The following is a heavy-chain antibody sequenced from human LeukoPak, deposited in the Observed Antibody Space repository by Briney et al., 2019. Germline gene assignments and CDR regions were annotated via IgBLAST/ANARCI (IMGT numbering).Heavy chain of an antibody. J-gene: IGHJ4*02. CDR2: ISSDGSIT. V-gene: IGHV3-74*01. CDR1: GFTFSSYW. D-gene: IGHD4/OR15-4a*01. Sequence: GGSLRLSCAASGFTFSSYWMHWVRQAPGKGLVWVSRISSDGSITTYADSVKGRFTISRDNARNTLYLQMDSLRAEDTAVYYCARGTGATLDNWGQGTLVTVSS. CDR3: ARGTGATLDN.